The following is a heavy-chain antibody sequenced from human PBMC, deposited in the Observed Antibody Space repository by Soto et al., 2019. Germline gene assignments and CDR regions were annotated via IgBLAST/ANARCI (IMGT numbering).Heavy chain of an antibody. Sequence: GGSLRLSCAASGFTFSSYTMNWVRQAPGKGLEWVSSLSGSADTTYYAGSVKGRFTISRDNSKNTLYLQMNSLRAEDTAVYYCAKDRRLDCSVTSCHLFDHWGQGTLVTVSS. CDR2: LSGSADTT. D-gene: IGHD2-2*01. CDR3: AKDRRLDCSVTSCHLFDH. V-gene: IGHV3-23*01. CDR1: GFTFSSYT. J-gene: IGHJ4*02.